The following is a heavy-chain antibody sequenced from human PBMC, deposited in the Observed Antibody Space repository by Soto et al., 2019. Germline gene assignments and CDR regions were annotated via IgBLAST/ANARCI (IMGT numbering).Heavy chain of an antibody. CDR1: GFTFSRYG. Sequence: VQLVEFGGGVVQPGRSLRLLCEASGFTFSRYGMHWVRQAPGMGLEWVAVISWDGLAQYYGDSVKGRFTISRDNPQSTLYLQMNSLRAEDTAIYYCAKETIQVGGPNYFDYWGQGVLVTVSS. J-gene: IGHJ4*02. CDR2: ISWDGLAQ. D-gene: IGHD1-1*01. CDR3: AKETIQVGGPNYFDY. V-gene: IGHV3-30*18.